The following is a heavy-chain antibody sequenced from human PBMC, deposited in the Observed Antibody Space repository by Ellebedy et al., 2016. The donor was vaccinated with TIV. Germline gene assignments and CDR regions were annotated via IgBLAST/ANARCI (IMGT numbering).Heavy chain of an antibody. D-gene: IGHD3-22*01. CDR3: VGGPGYWTSDH. Sequence: PGGSLRLSCAGPGFTFSDFYMSWMRQAPGKGLEWISYISNSGSTTKYADSVKGRFTISRDDAKKSLHLQMNSLRAEDTAVYYCVGGPGYWTSDHWGQGTLVTVS. J-gene: IGHJ4*02. V-gene: IGHV3-11*04. CDR1: GFTFSDFY. CDR2: ISNSGSTT.